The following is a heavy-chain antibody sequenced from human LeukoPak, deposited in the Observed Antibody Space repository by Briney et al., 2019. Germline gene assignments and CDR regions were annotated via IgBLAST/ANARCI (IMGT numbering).Heavy chain of an antibody. J-gene: IGHJ6*02. D-gene: IGHD2-15*01. CDR2: IYIDGNT. CDR3: ARGGVVVALGSYGMDV. CDR1: GFTFSSYS. V-gene: IGHV3-53*01. Sequence: PGGSLRLSCAASGFTFSSYSMNWVRQAPGKGLEWVSVIYIDGNTYYADSVKGRFTISRDNSKNTLYLQMNTLRAEDTAVYYCARGGVVVALGSYGMDVWGQGTTVTVSS.